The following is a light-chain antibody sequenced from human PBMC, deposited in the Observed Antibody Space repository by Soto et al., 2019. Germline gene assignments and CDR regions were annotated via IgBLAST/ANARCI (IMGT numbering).Light chain of an antibody. CDR1: QSISSW. Sequence: DIEMTKTPPTLTASVGDRVTITCRASQSISSWLAWYQQKPGKAPKLLIYDASSLESGVPSRFSGSGSGTEFTLTISSLKPDDFATYYCQQYNSYSPAFGQGSKVDSK. J-gene: IGKJ1*01. CDR3: QQYNSYSPA. CDR2: DAS. V-gene: IGKV1-5*01.